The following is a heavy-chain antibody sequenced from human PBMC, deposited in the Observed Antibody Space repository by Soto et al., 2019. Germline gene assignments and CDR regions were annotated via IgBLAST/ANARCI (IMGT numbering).Heavy chain of an antibody. CDR2: ISSSGNLI. Sequence: EVQLVESGGGLVQPGGSLRLSCAASGFTLSGHEMNWGRQAPGKGLEWVSYISSSGNLIYYADSVKGRFTISKDNAKNSLYLQMDSLRAEDTAVYYCAREGGMYHLDYWGQGTLVTVSS. CDR1: GFTLSGHE. CDR3: AREGGMYHLDY. D-gene: IGHD2-2*01. V-gene: IGHV3-48*03. J-gene: IGHJ4*02.